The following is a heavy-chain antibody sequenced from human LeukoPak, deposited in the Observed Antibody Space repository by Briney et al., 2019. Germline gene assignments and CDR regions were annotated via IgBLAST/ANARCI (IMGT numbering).Heavy chain of an antibody. CDR3: ARGTLYSGWSYYFDS. Sequence: SETLSLTCTVSGGSISSSSYHWGWIRQPPGKGLEWIGTIYYSGSTYYSPSLKSRVTISVDNSNNKFSLRLSSVTAADTALYYCARGTLYSGWSYYFDSWGQGTLVTVSS. CDR2: IYYSGST. V-gene: IGHV4-39*07. CDR1: GGSISSSSYH. D-gene: IGHD6-19*01. J-gene: IGHJ4*02.